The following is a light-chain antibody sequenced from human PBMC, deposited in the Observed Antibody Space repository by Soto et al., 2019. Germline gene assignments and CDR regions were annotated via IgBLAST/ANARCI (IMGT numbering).Light chain of an antibody. CDR2: GAS. Sequence: EIVMTQSPATLSVSPGERATLSCRASQSVSSNLAWYQQKPGQATSLLIYGASTRANGIPARFSGSGSGTEFTLTISSLQSEDFAVYYCQQYNNWHPWTFGQGTKVDIK. J-gene: IGKJ1*01. CDR1: QSVSSN. V-gene: IGKV3-15*01. CDR3: QQYNNWHPWT.